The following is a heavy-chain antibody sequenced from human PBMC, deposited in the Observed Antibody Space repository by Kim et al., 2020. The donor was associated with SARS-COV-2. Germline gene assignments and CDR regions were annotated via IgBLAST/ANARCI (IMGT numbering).Heavy chain of an antibody. D-gene: IGHD4-4*01. V-gene: IGHV3-53*01. CDR3: ARGYSNYVWGSWYFDL. J-gene: IGHJ2*01. Sequence: SVMCRFTISRDTSKNTLYLQTNSLRAEDTAVYYCARGYSNYVWGSWYFDLWGRGTLVTVSS.